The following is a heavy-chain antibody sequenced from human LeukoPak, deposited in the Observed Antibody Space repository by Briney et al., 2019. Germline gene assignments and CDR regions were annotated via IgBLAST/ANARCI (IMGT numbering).Heavy chain of an antibody. D-gene: IGHD1-1*01. V-gene: IGHV3-23*01. Sequence: PGGSLRLSCAASGFTFSSYAMSWVRQAPGKGLEWVSAISGSGGSTYYADSVKGRFTISRDNSKNTLYLQMNSLRAEDTAVYYCAKDLRPTTAQLYDPWGQGTLVTVSS. CDR1: GFTFSSYA. CDR2: ISGSGGST. CDR3: AKDLRPTTAQLYDP. J-gene: IGHJ5*02.